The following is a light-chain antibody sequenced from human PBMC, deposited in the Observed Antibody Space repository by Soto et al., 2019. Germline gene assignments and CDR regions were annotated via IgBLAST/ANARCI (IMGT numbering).Light chain of an antibody. J-gene: IGKJ4*01. Sequence: DIQMTQSPSSLSASVGDRVTITCRASQSISSYLNWYQQKPGKAPKVLISGASSLQSGVPLRFSGSGSGTDFTLTISSLQSEDFASYDCQQSHSTPLTFGGGTKVEIK. CDR3: QQSHSTPLT. V-gene: IGKV1-39*01. CDR1: QSISSY. CDR2: GAS.